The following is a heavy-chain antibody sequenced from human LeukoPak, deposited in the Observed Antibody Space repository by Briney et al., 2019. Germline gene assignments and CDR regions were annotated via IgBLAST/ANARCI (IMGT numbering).Heavy chain of an antibody. D-gene: IGHD2/OR15-2a*01. Sequence: SETLSLTCAVYGGSFSGYNWNWIRQPPGKGLEWIGEINHSGSTNYNPSLKSRVIISVDMSKNQFSLKLSSVTAADTAEYYCARQAPSMTNPLMDLWGKGTTVTVSS. J-gene: IGHJ6*03. CDR1: GGSFSGYN. CDR3: ARQAPSMTNPLMDL. CDR2: INHSGST. V-gene: IGHV4-34*01.